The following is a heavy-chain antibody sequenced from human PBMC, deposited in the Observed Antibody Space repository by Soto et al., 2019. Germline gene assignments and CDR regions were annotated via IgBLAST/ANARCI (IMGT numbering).Heavy chain of an antibody. Sequence: SETLSLTCTVSGGTISSGDYYWSWIRQHPGKGLEWIGHIYYSGSTYYNPSLKSRVTISVDTSKNQFSLKLSSVTAADTAVYYCARELFGRSVWFDPWGQGTLVTVSS. J-gene: IGHJ5*02. CDR2: IYYSGST. D-gene: IGHD3-10*01. CDR3: ARELFGRSVWFDP. CDR1: GGTISSGDYY. V-gene: IGHV4-61*08.